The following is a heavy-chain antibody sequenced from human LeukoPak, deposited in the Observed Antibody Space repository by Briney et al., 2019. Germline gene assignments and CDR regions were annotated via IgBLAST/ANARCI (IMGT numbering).Heavy chain of an antibody. Sequence: ASVKVSCKASGYTFTGYYMHWVRQAPGQGLEWMGWSNPDSGGTNYAQKFQGWVTMTRDTSISTAYMELSRLRSDDTAVYYCARETAVGTRMFDYWGQGTLVTVSS. V-gene: IGHV1-2*04. D-gene: IGHD6-13*01. CDR1: GYTFTGYY. CDR3: ARETAVGTRMFDY. J-gene: IGHJ4*02. CDR2: SNPDSGGT.